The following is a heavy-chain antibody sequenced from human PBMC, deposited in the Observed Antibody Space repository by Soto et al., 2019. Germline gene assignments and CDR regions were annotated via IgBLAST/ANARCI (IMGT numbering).Heavy chain of an antibody. J-gene: IGHJ6*02. CDR3: ETKARVTQYLYYGMDV. CDR1: GLTFNTSG. V-gene: IGHV3-30*03. Sequence: SGGSLRLSCEVSGLTFNTSGMHWVRQAPGKGLEWLAVISYDGATQYYGDTVKGRFTISRDNSKNTLFLHMGRLRAEDTAMYYCETKARVTQYLYYGMDVWGLGTTVTVSS. CDR2: ISYDGATQ. D-gene: IGHD2-21*02.